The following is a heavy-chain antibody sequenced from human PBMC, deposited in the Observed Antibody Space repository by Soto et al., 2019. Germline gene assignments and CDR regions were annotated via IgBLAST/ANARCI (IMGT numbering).Heavy chain of an antibody. D-gene: IGHD5-18*01. CDR3: AKDLEDGYRHTYWYFDL. Sequence: EVQLVESGGGLVRPGRSLRLSCAASGFRFDDYAMHWVRQPPGKGLEWVSGISWNSGSSDYADSVKGRFTISRDNAKNSLHLQMNSLRAEDTALYYCAKDLEDGYRHTYWYFDLLGRGTPVTVSS. V-gene: IGHV3-9*01. J-gene: IGHJ2*01. CDR1: GFRFDDYA. CDR2: ISWNSGSS.